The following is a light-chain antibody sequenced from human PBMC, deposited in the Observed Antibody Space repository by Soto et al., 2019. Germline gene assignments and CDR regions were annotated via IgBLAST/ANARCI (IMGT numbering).Light chain of an antibody. CDR1: QSVGSS. Sequence: DILLTQSPATLSLSPGERATLSCRASQSVGSSLAWFQQKPGQAPRLLIYDASNRATGIPARFSGSGSGTDFTLTISSLEPEDFAVYYCHQRGSWPQLTFGGGTKVEI. V-gene: IGKV3-11*01. CDR3: HQRGSWPQLT. J-gene: IGKJ4*01. CDR2: DAS.